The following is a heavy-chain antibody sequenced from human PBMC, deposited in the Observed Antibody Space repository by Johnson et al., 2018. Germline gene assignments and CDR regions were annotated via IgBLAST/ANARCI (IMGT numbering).Heavy chain of an antibody. CDR3: ARPYGSGGSCYRAAFDI. Sequence: QVQLVQSGAEVKKPGSSVKVSCKASGGTFSSYAISWVRQAPGQGLEWMGGIIPIFGTANYAQKFQGRVTITADGSPGNAYMGLSSLRSEDTAGYYCARPYGSGGSCYRAAFDIWGQGTMVTVSS. V-gene: IGHV1-69*12. CDR2: IIPIFGTA. D-gene: IGHD2-15*01. J-gene: IGHJ3*02. CDR1: GGTFSSYA.